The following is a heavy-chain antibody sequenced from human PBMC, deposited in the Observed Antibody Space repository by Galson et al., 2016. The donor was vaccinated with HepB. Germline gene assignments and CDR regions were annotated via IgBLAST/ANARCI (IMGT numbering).Heavy chain of an antibody. Sequence: SETLSLTCTVSGASLRDHYWSWIRQPAGEGLEWIGRVYTAGNTHVNPSLRSRVTLSADTSKNQLSLSLKSVTAADTAVYYCARPARPYSGYDPFDYWGQGTLVTVSS. CDR1: GASLRDHY. D-gene: IGHD5-12*01. V-gene: IGHV4-4*07. CDR3: ARPARPYSGYDPFDY. J-gene: IGHJ4*02. CDR2: VYTAGNT.